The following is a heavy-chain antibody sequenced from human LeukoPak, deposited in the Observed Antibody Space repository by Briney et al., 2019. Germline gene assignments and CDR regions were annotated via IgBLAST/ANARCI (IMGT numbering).Heavy chain of an antibody. V-gene: IGHV3-21*01. CDR3: ARKYSSSSYGY. Sequence: GGSLRLSCAASGFTFSSYSMDWVRQAPGKGLEWVSSISSSSSYIYYADSVMGRFTISRDNAKNSLYLQMNSLRAEDTAVYYCARKYSSSSYGYWGQGTLVTVSS. CDR1: GFTFSSYS. CDR2: ISSSSSYI. J-gene: IGHJ4*02. D-gene: IGHD6-6*01.